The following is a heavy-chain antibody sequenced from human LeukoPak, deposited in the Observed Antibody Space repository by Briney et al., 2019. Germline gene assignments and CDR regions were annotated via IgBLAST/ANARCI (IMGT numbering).Heavy chain of an antibody. CDR2: IYTSGST. D-gene: IGHD6-6*01. CDR3: ARHSSFFCWFDP. Sequence: SETLSLTCTVSGGSISSYYWSWIRQPPGKGLKWIGYIYTSGSTNYNPSLKSRVTISVDTSKNQFSLKLSSVTAADTAVYYCARHSSFFCWFDPWGQGTLVTVSS. CDR1: GGSISSYY. J-gene: IGHJ5*02. V-gene: IGHV4-4*09.